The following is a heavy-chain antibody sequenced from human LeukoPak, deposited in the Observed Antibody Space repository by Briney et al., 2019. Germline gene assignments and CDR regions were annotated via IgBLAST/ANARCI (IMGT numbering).Heavy chain of an antibody. V-gene: IGHV3-11*01. CDR2: ISSSGSTI. J-gene: IGHJ5*02. Sequence: LSLTCAVYGGSFSGYYWSWIRQAPGKGLEWVSYISSSGSTIYYADSVKGRFTISRDNAKNSLYLQMNSLRAEDTAVYYCAKEGQQWLVRTNWFDPWGQGTLVTVSS. D-gene: IGHD6-19*01. CDR3: AKEGQQWLVRTNWFDP. CDR1: GGSFSGYY.